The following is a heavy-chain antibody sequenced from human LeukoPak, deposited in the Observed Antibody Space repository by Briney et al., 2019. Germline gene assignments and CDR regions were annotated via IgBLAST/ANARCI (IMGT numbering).Heavy chain of an antibody. J-gene: IGHJ4*02. Sequence: SETLSLTCTVSGGSISSGGYYWSWIRQHPGKGLEWIGYIYYSGSTYYNPSLKSRVTISVDTSKNQFSLKLSSVTAADTAVYYCVWVSRGWLSSQNWGQATLVTVS. V-gene: IGHV4-31*03. D-gene: IGHD6-19*01. CDR1: GGSISSGGYY. CDR3: VWVSRGWLSSQN. CDR2: IYYSGST.